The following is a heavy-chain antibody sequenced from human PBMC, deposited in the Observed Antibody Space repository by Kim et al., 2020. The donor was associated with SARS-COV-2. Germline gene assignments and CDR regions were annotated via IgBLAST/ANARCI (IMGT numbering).Heavy chain of an antibody. V-gene: IGHV4-31*02. Sequence: LKSRVTISVDTSKNQFSLKLSSVTAADTAVYYCAREGGIAAAGTGGYFDYLGQGTLVTVSS. CDR3: AREGGIAAAGTGGYFDY. D-gene: IGHD6-13*01. J-gene: IGHJ4*02.